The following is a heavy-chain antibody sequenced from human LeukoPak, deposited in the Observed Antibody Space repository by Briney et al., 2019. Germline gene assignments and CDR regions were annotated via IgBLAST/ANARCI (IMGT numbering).Heavy chain of an antibody. Sequence: SGTLSLTCAVSGGSISSSNWWSWVRQPPGKGLEWIGEIYHSGSTNYNPSLKSQVTISVDKSKNQFSLKLSSVTAADTAVYYCARGQYHGSGRFDYWGQGTLVTVSS. J-gene: IGHJ4*02. CDR3: ARGQYHGSGRFDY. CDR2: IYHSGST. CDR1: GGSISSSNW. D-gene: IGHD3-10*01. V-gene: IGHV4-4*02.